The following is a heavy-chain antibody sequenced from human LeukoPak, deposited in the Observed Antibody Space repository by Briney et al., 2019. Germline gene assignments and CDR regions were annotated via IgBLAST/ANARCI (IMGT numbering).Heavy chain of an antibody. J-gene: IGHJ5*02. CDR1: GGSISSSNW. CDR2: IYHSGST. V-gene: IGHV4-4*02. CDR3: ARVGRSYKTNWFGP. Sequence: PSGTLSLTCAVSGGSISSSNWWSWVRQPPGKGLEWIGEIYHSGSTNYNPSLKSRVTISVDTSKNQFSLKLSSVTAADTAVYYCARVGRSYKTNWFGPWGQGTLVTVSS. D-gene: IGHD3-10*01.